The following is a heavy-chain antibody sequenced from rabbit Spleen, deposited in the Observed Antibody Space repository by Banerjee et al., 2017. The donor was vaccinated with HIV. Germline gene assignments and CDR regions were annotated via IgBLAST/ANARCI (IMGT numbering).Heavy chain of an antibody. CDR2: IYPGFGIT. D-gene: IGHD4-1*01. Sequence: QEQLKETGGGLVQPRGSLTLSCKVSGVDLSSNAMSWVRQAPGKGLEWIGDIYPGFGITNYANSVKGRFTISSDNAQNTVDLQMNSLTAADTATYFCARDSGWSLNLWGPGTLVTVS. J-gene: IGHJ4*01. CDR1: GVDLSSNA. V-gene: IGHV1S47*01. CDR3: ARDSGWSLNL.